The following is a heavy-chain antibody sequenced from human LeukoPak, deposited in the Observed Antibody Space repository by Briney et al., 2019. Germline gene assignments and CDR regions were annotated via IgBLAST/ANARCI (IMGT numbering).Heavy chain of an antibody. CDR3: TTDLESGRGWLATH. J-gene: IGHJ4*02. V-gene: IGHV3-15*01. D-gene: IGHD3-22*01. CDR2: IKSKTDGGTT. CDR1: GFTFSKAW. Sequence: GGSLRLSCAASGFTFSKAWMSWVRQAPGKGLEWVGRIKSKTDGGTTDYATPVKGRFTISRDDSENTLYLQMNSLKTVDTAVYYCTTDLESGRGWLATHWGQGTLVTVSS.